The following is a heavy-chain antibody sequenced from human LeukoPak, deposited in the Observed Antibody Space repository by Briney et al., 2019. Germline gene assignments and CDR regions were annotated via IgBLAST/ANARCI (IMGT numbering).Heavy chain of an antibody. D-gene: IGHD6-13*01. J-gene: IGHJ5*02. CDR2: ISAYNGNT. CDR1: GYTFTSYG. CDR3: ARDSVVGQQLVSRAHWFDP. V-gene: IGHV1-18*01. Sequence: ASVKVSCKASGYTFTSYGISWVRQAPGQGLEWMGWISAYNGNTNYAQKLQGRVTMATDTSTSTAYMELRSLRSDDTAVYYCARDSVVGQQLVSRAHWFDPWGQGTLVTVSS.